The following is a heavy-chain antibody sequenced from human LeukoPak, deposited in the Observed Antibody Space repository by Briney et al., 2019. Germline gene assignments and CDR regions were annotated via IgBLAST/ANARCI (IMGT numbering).Heavy chain of an antibody. V-gene: IGHV4-4*07. CDR3: ARWYGSGSYYYMDV. Sequence: ASETLSLTCTVSGGSISSYYWSWIRQPAGEGLEWIGRLHTSGSTHYNPSLKSRVTMSVDTSKNQFSLKLSSVTAADTAVYYCARWYGSGSYYYMDVWGKGTTVTISS. CDR1: GGSISSYY. J-gene: IGHJ6*03. D-gene: IGHD3-10*01. CDR2: LHTSGST.